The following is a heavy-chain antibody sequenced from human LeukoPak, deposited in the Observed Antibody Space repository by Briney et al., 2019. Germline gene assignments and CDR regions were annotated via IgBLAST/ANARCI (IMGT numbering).Heavy chain of an antibody. Sequence: GGSLRLSCAASGFTFSDSYMSWIRQAPGKRLEWVSYISSSSSTIYYADSASGRFTISRDNAKNSLYLQMTSLRAEDTAVCYCARRKDYHDSSAYFFQHWGQGTLVTVSS. J-gene: IGHJ1*01. CDR1: GFTFSDSY. V-gene: IGHV3-11*01. D-gene: IGHD3-22*01. CDR2: ISSSSSTI. CDR3: ARRKDYHDSSAYFFQH.